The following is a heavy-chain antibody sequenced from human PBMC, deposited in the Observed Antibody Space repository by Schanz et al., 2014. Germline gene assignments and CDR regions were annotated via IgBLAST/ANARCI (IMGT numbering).Heavy chain of an antibody. D-gene: IGHD3-16*01. J-gene: IGHJ6*02. CDR2: IIPIVDIT. CDR1: GYTFTSDS. CDR3: ATIGVNDYWRFGLDL. Sequence: QVQLVQSGAEVKKPGASVKVSCKASGYTFTSDSMHWVRQAPGQGLEWMGRIIPIVDITNYAQKFLGRVTITADKSTSTAYMELKSLRSADTAVYYCATIGVNDYWRFGLDLWGQGTTVTVSS. V-gene: IGHV1-69*02.